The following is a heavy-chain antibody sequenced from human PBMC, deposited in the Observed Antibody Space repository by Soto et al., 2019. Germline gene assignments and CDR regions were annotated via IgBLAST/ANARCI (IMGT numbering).Heavy chain of an antibody. Sequence: SETLSLTCNVSGDSLSSGSHYWIWFRQPPGKGLEWIGYVFFTGTTKYNPSLKSRVTISVDTSKNQFSLKLSSVSAADTAVYYCARTLYAFFDYWGQGALVTVSS. CDR3: ARTLYAFFDY. J-gene: IGHJ4*02. CDR2: VFFTGTT. D-gene: IGHD3-16*01. V-gene: IGHV4-61*01. CDR1: GDSLSSGSHY.